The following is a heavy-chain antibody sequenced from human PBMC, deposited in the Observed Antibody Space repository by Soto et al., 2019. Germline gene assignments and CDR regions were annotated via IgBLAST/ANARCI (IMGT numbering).Heavy chain of an antibody. CDR1: GYIFINFY. Sequence: QVQLVQPGAEVKKPGASVKFSCKASGYIFINFYIHWVRQAPGQGLEWIGIINPNGGSTNYAQNFQGRVTMTRDTSTSTVYMDLSSLRAEDTAVYYCTRGLASVDYWGQGTLITVS. CDR3: TRGLASVDY. CDR2: INPNGGST. V-gene: IGHV1-46*03. D-gene: IGHD6-6*01. J-gene: IGHJ4*02.